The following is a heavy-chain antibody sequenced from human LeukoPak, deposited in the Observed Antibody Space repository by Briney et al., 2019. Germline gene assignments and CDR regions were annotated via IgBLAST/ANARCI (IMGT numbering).Heavy chain of an antibody. CDR1: GFTFSSYA. Sequence: GGSLRLSCATSGFTFSSYAMSWVRQAPGKGLEWVSTISGDGASTYYADSVKGRFTISRDNSKNTLYLQMNSLRAEDTVVYYCAKLSSYSGRRFDYWGQGTLVTVSS. CDR2: ISGDGAST. V-gene: IGHV3-23*01. D-gene: IGHD6-13*01. CDR3: AKLSSYSGRRFDY. J-gene: IGHJ4*02.